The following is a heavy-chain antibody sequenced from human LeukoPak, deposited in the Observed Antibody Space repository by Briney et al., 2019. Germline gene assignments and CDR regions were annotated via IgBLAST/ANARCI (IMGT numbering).Heavy chain of an antibody. J-gene: IGHJ3*02. CDR2: ISRSGNTI. CDR3: ARGLFLSGYLDAFDI. V-gene: IGHV3-11*01. D-gene: IGHD3-22*01. CDR1: GFTFSDYY. Sequence: GGSLRLSCAASGFTFSDYYMTWIRQAPGKGLEWVSYISRSGNTIYYADSLKGRCTISRDGSKNTLYLQMNSLRVEDTAVYYCARGLFLSGYLDAFDIWGQGTVVTVSS.